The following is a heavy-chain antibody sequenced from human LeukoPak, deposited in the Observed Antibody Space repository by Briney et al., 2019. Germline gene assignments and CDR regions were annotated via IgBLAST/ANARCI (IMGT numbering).Heavy chain of an antibody. Sequence: GGSLRLSCAASGFTFSSYAMSWVRQAPGKGLEWVSAISGSGGSTYYADSVKGRLTISRDNSKNTLYLQMNSLRAEDTAVYYCAKDGEYCSGGSCYSTFDYWGQGTLVTVSS. V-gene: IGHV3-23*01. CDR2: ISGSGGST. CDR1: GFTFSSYA. J-gene: IGHJ4*02. CDR3: AKDGEYCSGGSCYSTFDY. D-gene: IGHD2-15*01.